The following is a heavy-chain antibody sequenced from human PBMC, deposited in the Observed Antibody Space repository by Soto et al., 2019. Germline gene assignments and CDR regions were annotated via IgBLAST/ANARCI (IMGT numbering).Heavy chain of an antibody. CDR2: INPSGGST. V-gene: IGHV1-46*01. D-gene: IGHD1-26*01. CDR1: GYTFTRYY. Sequence: ASVKVSCKASGYTFTRYYMHWVRQAPGQGLEWMGIINPSGGSTSYAQKFQGRVTMTRDTSTSTVYMELSSLRSEDAAVYYCARESMSAREVDPYWGQGTLVTV. CDR3: ARESMSAREVDPY. J-gene: IGHJ4*02.